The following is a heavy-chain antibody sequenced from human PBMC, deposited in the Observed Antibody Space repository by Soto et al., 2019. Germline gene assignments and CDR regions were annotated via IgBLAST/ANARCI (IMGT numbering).Heavy chain of an antibody. Sequence: QVQLEQSGAEVKKPGSSVKVSCKASGGTFSNSAISWVRQAPGQGLEWMGGIMPIFRTPDYAQKFQGRVTITADESTSTAYMELGGLTSDDTAVYYCARDKDGLQVGGNYYYILDVWAQGTTVTVSS. CDR1: GGTFSNSA. J-gene: IGHJ6*02. V-gene: IGHV1-69*12. CDR3: ARDKDGLQVGGNYYYILDV. D-gene: IGHD5-12*01. CDR2: IMPIFRTP.